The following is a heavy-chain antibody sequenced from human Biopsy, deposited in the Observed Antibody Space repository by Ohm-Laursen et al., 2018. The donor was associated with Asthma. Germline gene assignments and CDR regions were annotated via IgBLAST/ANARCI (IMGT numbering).Heavy chain of an antibody. CDR3: ARAAITGIRGWFDP. Sequence: SDTLSLTCTVSGDSSNSGGYSWTWIRQPPGKGLEWIGEIDQSGYTNYNPSLKSRVTISADTSKNQFHLNLSSVTAADTAVYFCARAAITGIRGWFDPWGQGTQVTVSS. V-gene: IGHV4-39*06. D-gene: IGHD1-20*01. CDR2: IDQSGYT. CDR1: GDSSNSGGYS. J-gene: IGHJ5*02.